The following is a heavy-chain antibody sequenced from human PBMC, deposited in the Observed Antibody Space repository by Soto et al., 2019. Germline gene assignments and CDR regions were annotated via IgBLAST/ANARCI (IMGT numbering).Heavy chain of an antibody. Sequence: PGGSLRLSCAASGFTFSSYAMSWVRQAPGKGLEWVSAISGSGGSTYYADSVKGRFTISRDNSKNTLYLQMNSLRAEDTAVYYCSKDWAAMDYYYGMYVCGQVTTVIVYS. J-gene: IGHJ6*02. D-gene: IGHD5-18*01. CDR3: SKDWAAMDYYYGMYV. CDR1: GFTFSSYA. CDR2: ISGSGGST. V-gene: IGHV3-23*01.